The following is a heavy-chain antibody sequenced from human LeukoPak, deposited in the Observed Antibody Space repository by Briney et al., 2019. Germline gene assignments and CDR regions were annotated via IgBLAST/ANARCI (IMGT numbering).Heavy chain of an antibody. CDR2: ITPDAGRT. Sequence: GGSLRLSCAASGFTFSSYEMNWVRQAPGKGLEWVSGITPDAGRTYYADSVKGRFTIYRDNSKNTVYLQMNSLGAEDTAVYYCVQDWAWGAFGYWGQGTLVTVSS. CDR1: GFTFSSYE. J-gene: IGHJ4*02. CDR3: VQDWAWGAFGY. V-gene: IGHV3-23*01. D-gene: IGHD7-27*01.